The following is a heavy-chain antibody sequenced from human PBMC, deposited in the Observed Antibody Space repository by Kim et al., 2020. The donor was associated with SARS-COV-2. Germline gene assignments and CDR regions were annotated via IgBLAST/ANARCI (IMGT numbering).Heavy chain of an antibody. CDR1: GGSISSGDYY. D-gene: IGHD3-9*01. Sequence: SETLSLTCTVSGGSISSGDYYWSWIRQPPGKGLEWIGYIYYSGSTYYNPSLKSRVTISVDTSKNQFPLKLSSVTAADTAVYYCARGHVLRYFDWLFGGNWFDPWGQGTLVTVSS. CDR3: ARGHVLRYFDWLFGGNWFDP. V-gene: IGHV4-30-4*01. CDR2: IYYSGST. J-gene: IGHJ5*02.